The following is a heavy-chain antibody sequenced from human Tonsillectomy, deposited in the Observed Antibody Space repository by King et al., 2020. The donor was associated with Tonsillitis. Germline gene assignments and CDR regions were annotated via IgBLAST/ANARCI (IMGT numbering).Heavy chain of an antibody. Sequence: VQLQESGPGLVKPSETLSLTCTVSGGPLNNYYWHWIRQPPGKGLEWIGFIGYTGSTSYNPSLRSRVTISADMSKNQFTLDLTSVTAAATAVYYCAREWSAFDHWGQGTLVTVSS. CDR3: AREWSAFDH. CDR1: GGPLNNYY. CDR2: IGYTGST. D-gene: IGHD2-8*01. J-gene: IGHJ4*02. V-gene: IGHV4-59*01.